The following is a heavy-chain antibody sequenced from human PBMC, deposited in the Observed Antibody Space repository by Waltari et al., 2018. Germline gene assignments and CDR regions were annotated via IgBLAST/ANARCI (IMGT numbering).Heavy chain of an antibody. J-gene: IGHJ4*02. V-gene: IGHV4-59*01. CDR2: IYYSGST. Sequence: QVQLQESGPGLVKPSETLSLTCTVSGGSISSYYWSWIRQPPGKGMEWIGYIYYSGSTNYNPSLKSRVTISVDTSKNQFSLKLSSVTAADTAVYYCARASSTAGTYYYDSSGYYLDYWGQGTLVTVSS. D-gene: IGHD3-22*01. CDR1: GGSISSYY. CDR3: ARASSTAGTYYYDSSGYYLDY.